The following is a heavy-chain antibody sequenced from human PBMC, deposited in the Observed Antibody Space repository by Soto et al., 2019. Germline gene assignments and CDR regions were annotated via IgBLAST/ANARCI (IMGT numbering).Heavy chain of an antibody. D-gene: IGHD4-17*01. Sequence: EAQLVQSGPEVKKPGDSLKISCEDSGHSFSSYWIAWVRQMPGKGLEWMGIIYPGDSRTTYSPSFQGQVIISADKSISTAYLQWTSLKASDTAMYYCTRDLDYGGDSDTVDIWGQGTMVIISS. J-gene: IGHJ3*02. V-gene: IGHV5-51*03. CDR2: IYPGDSRT. CDR3: TRDLDYGGDSDTVDI. CDR1: GHSFSSYW.